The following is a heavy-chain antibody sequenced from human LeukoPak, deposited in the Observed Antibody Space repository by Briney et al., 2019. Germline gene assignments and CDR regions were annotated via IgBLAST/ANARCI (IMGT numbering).Heavy chain of an antibody. CDR3: ARESGYSGYDYFDY. V-gene: IGHV4-30-2*01. CDR2: IYHSGST. J-gene: IGHJ4*02. Sequence: SETLSLTCAVSGGSISSGGYSWSWIRQPPGKGLEWIGYIYHSGSTYYNPSLKGRATISVDRSKNQFSLKLSSVTAADTAVYYCARESGYSGYDYFDYWGQGTLVTVSS. CDR1: GGSISSGGYS. D-gene: IGHD5-12*01.